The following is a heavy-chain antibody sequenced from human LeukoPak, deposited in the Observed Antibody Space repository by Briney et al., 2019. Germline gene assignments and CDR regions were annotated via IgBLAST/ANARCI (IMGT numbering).Heavy chain of an antibody. CDR3: ARDAYTFGYGAFDI. Sequence: PSETLSLTCTLSGGSISSYYWTWIRQPPGKGLEWIGYIHHSESTTYNPSLESRVTISAHTSKNQFSLRLNSVTAADTAVYYCARDAYTFGYGAFDIWGQGTVVAVSS. V-gene: IGHV4-59*01. CDR1: GGSISSYY. D-gene: IGHD3-16*01. J-gene: IGHJ3*02. CDR2: IHHSEST.